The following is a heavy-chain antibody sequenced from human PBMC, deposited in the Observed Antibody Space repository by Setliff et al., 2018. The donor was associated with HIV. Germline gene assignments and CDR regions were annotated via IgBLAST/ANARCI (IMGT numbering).Heavy chain of an antibody. D-gene: IGHD2-2*01. CDR3: ARRGYCSSTSCPDAFDI. CDR1: GYSFTSYW. Sequence: PGESLTISCKGSGYSFTSYWIGWVRQMPGKGLEWMGIIYPGDSDTRYSPSFQGQVTISADKSISTAYLQWSSLKASDTAMYYCARRGYCSSTSCPDAFDIWGQGTMVTVS. V-gene: IGHV5-51*01. J-gene: IGHJ3*02. CDR2: IYPGDSDT.